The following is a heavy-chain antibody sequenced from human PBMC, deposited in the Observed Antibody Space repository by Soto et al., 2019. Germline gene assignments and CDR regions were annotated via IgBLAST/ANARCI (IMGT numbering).Heavy chain of an antibody. V-gene: IGHV4-30-2*03. D-gene: IGHD2-15*01. CDR1: GGSISSGGYS. Sequence: SETLSLTCAVSGGSISSGGYSWSWIRQPPGKGLEWIGYIYHSGNTYYNPSLKSRVTISVDTSKNQFSLKLSSVTAADTAVYYCAREGGGYCSGGSCQVDYWGQGTLVTVSS. J-gene: IGHJ4*02. CDR2: IYHSGNT. CDR3: AREGGGYCSGGSCQVDY.